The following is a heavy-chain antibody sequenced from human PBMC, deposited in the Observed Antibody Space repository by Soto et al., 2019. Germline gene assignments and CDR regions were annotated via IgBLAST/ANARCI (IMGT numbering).Heavy chain of an antibody. J-gene: IGHJ4*02. CDR2: IYPGDSDT. CDR3: AKDKKGRLSSGFFSDY. V-gene: IGHV5-51*01. D-gene: IGHD3-22*01. CDR1: GYSFTSYW. Sequence: GESLKISCKGSGYSFTSYWIGWVRQMPGKGLEWMGIIYPGDSDTRYSPSLQGQVTISADKSISTAYLQWSSLKASDTAMYYCAKDKKGRLSSGFFSDYWGQGTQVTVSS.